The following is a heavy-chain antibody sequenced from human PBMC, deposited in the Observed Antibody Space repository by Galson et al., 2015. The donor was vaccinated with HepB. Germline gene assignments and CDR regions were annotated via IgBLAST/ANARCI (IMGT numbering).Heavy chain of an antibody. Sequence: SLRLSCAASGFTFSSYSMNWVRQAPGKGLEWVSYTSSSSSTIYYADSVKGRFTISRDNAKNSLYLQMNSLRAEDTAVYYCARDRRAVAAYWYFDLWGRGTLVTVSS. J-gene: IGHJ2*01. CDR2: TSSSSSTI. D-gene: IGHD6-19*01. CDR1: GFTFSSYS. V-gene: IGHV3-48*01. CDR3: ARDRRAVAAYWYFDL.